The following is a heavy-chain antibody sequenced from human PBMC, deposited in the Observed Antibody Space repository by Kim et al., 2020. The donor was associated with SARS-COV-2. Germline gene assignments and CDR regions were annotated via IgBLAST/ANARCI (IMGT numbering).Heavy chain of an antibody. Sequence: VEGRFTISRDNAKNSLYLQMNSLRAEDTALYYCAKGNYDSSGYYPEFFGYWGQGTLVTVSS. J-gene: IGHJ4*02. D-gene: IGHD3-22*01. V-gene: IGHV3-9*01. CDR3: AKGNYDSSGYYPEFFGY.